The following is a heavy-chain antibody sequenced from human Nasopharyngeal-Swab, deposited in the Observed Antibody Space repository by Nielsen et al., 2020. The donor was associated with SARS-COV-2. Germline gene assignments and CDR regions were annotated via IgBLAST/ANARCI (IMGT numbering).Heavy chain of an antibody. CDR2: INPSGGST. D-gene: IGHD1-26*01. CDR1: GYTFTSYY. Sequence: ASVKVSCKASGYTFTSYYMHWVRQAPGQGLEWMGIINPSGGSTSYALKFQGRVTMTRDTSTSTVYMELSSLRSEDTAVYYCARDGSSGGATSAFDIWGQGTMVTVSS. CDR3: ARDGSSGGATSAFDI. V-gene: IGHV1-46*01. J-gene: IGHJ3*02.